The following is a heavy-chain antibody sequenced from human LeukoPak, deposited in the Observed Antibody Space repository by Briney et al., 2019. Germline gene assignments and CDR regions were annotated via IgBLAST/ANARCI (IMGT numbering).Heavy chain of an antibody. CDR1: GFTFSSYS. D-gene: IGHD2-21*02. Sequence: GGSLRLSCAASGFTFSSYSMNWVRQAPGKGLEWVSSISSSSSYIYYADSVKGRFTISRDNAKNSLYLQMDSLRAEDTAVYYCARGRGHIVVVTSDYWGQGTLVTVSS. CDR2: ISSSSSYI. V-gene: IGHV3-21*01. CDR3: ARGRGHIVVVTSDY. J-gene: IGHJ4*02.